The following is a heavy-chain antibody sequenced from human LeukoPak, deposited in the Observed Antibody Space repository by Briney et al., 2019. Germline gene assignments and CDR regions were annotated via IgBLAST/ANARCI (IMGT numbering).Heavy chain of an antibody. V-gene: IGHV3-21*01. J-gene: IGHJ4*02. CDR3: ARPYYDFWSGSYPLDY. CDR2: ISSSSSYI. D-gene: IGHD3-3*01. CDR1: GFTFSSYS. Sequence: GGSLRLSCAASGFTFSSYSMNWVRQAPGKGLEWVSSISSSSSYIYYADSVKGRFTISRDNAKNSLYLQMNSLRAEDTAVYYCARPYYDFWSGSYPLDYWGQGTLVAVSS.